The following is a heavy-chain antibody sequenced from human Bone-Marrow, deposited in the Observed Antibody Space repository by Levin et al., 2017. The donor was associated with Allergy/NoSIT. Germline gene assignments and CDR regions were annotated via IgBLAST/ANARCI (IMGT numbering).Heavy chain of an antibody. D-gene: IGHD3-3*01. CDR3: ARAGGLSGSPYYYYYMDV. Sequence: KISCKASGGTFSSYAISWVRQAPGQGLEWMGGIIPIFGTANYAQKFQGRVTITADKSTSTAYMELSSLRSEDTAVYYCARAGGLSGSPYYYYYMDVWGKGTTVTVSS. V-gene: IGHV1-69*06. CDR2: IIPIFGTA. CDR1: GGTFSSYA. J-gene: IGHJ6*03.